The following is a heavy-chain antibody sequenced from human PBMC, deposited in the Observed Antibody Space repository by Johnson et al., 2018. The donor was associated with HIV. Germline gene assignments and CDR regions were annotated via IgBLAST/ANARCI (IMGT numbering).Heavy chain of an antibody. CDR1: GMTVSSYY. J-gene: IGHJ3*02. D-gene: IGHD5-24*01. CDR2: IFIGGDT. Sequence: EQLVESGGGLVQPGGSLRLSCGASGMTVSSYYMSWVRQAPGKGLEWVSVIFIGGDTYYGDSVRGRFSLSRDNSKNTLYLQMKSLRADDTAVYYCARACRDGYTCDVFDIWGQGTMVTVSS. V-gene: IGHV3-66*01. CDR3: ARACRDGYTCDVFDI.